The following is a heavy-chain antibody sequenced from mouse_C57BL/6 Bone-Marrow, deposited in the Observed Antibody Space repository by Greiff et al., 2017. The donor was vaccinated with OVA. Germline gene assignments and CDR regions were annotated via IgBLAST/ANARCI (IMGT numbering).Heavy chain of an antibody. CDR1: GYSFTDYN. Sequence: QLQESGPELVKPGASVKISCKASGYSFTDYNMNWVKQSNGKSLEWIGVINPNYGTTSYNQKFKGKATLTVDQSSSTAYMQLNSLTSEDSAVYDCARGDDGFSYAMDYWGQGTSVTVSS. CDR3: ARGDDGFSYAMDY. CDR2: INPNYGTT. J-gene: IGHJ4*01. V-gene: IGHV1-39*01. D-gene: IGHD2-3*01.